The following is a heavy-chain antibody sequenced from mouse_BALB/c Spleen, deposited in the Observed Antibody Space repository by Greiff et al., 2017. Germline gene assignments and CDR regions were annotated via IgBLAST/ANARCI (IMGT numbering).Heavy chain of an antibody. CDR2: ISNGGGST. J-gene: IGHJ4*01. Sequence: DVKLVESGGGLVQPGGSLKLSCAASGFTFSSYTMSWVRQTPEKRLEWVAYISNGGGSTYYPDTVKGRFTISRDNAKNTLYLQMSSLKSEDTAMYYCARHDGRGHYYAMDYWGQGTSVTVSS. CDR1: GFTFSSYT. V-gene: IGHV5-12-2*01. CDR3: ARHDGRGHYYAMDY.